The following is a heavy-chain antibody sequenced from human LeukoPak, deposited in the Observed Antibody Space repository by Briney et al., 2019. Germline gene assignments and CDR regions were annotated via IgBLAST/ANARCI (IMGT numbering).Heavy chain of an antibody. D-gene: IGHD1-1*01. CDR3: AKRTVSTTGFDY. CDR1: GFTFSSYA. V-gene: IGHV3-23*01. J-gene: IGHJ4*02. CDR2: ISGSGGST. Sequence: PGGSLRLSCTASGFTFSSYAMSWVRQAPGKGLEWVSAISGSGGSTYYADSVKGRFTISRDNSKNTLYLQMNSLRAEDTAVYYCAKRTVSTTGFDYWGQGTLVTVSS.